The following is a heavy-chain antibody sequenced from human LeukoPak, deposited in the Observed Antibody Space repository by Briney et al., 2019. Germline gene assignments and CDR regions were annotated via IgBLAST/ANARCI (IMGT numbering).Heavy chain of an antibody. CDR2: IPYDGTEE. CDR1: GFTFRTYG. Sequence: GGSLRLSCAASGFTFRTYGMHWVRQAPGQGLEWVAVIPYDGTEESYADSVKGRFVISRDKSKNTLYLEMSSLRVEDTAVYYCVRRGYQRRCLSVDAFDFWGQGTMVTVSS. V-gene: IGHV3-30*15. J-gene: IGHJ3*01. CDR3: VRRGYQRRCLSVDAFDF. D-gene: IGHD2-2*01.